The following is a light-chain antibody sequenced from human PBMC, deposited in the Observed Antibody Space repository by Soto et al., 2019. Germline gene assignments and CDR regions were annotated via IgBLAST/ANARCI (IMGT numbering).Light chain of an antibody. J-gene: IGKJ4*01. Sequence: DIQMTQSPSSLSASVGDRVTITCRASQSIDKYVNWYQQKPGKGPNLLIYAASNLRTGVPSGFSGSGSGTDFTLTISSLLPEDFATYFCQQSYSTPSLTFGGGTKVDIK. CDR1: QSIDKY. CDR3: QQSYSTPSLT. V-gene: IGKV1-39*01. CDR2: AAS.